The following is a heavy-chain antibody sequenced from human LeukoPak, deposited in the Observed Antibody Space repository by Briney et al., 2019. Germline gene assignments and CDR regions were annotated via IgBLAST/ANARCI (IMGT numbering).Heavy chain of an antibody. CDR3: WGATGDALYYYYYMDV. Sequence: GGSLRLSCAASGFTFSSYSMNWVRQAPGKGLEWVSYISSSSSTIYYADSAKGRFTISRDNAKNSLYLQMNSLRAEDTAVYYCWGATGDALYYYYYMDVWGKGTTVTVSS. J-gene: IGHJ6*03. D-gene: IGHD5-12*01. CDR1: GFTFSSYS. V-gene: IGHV3-48*04. CDR2: ISSSSSTI.